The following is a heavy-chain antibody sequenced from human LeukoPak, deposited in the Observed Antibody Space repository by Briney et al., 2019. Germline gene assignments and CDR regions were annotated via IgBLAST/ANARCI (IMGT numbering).Heavy chain of an antibody. D-gene: IGHD1-26*01. V-gene: IGHV3-33*01. CDR3: ARDSQRGPFDY. J-gene: IGHJ4*02. CDR2: IWYDGSNK. Sequence: GRSLRLSCAASGYTFSSYGMHWVRQAPGKWLEWVAVIWYDGSNKYYADSVKGRFTISRDNSKNTLYLQMNSLRAEDTAVYYCARDSQRGPFDYWGQGALVTVSS. CDR1: GYTFSSYG.